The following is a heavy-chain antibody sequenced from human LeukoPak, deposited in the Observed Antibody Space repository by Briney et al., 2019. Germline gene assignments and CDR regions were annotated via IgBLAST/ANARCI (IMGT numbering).Heavy chain of an antibody. CDR2: ISGSGGST. Sequence: GGSLRLSCAASGFTFSSYAMSWVRQAPGKGLEWVSAISGSGGSTYYADSVKGRFTISRDNSKNTLYLQMNNLRVEDTAVYYCSKKGQNEDYGKPDWGQGTLVTVSS. J-gene: IGHJ4*02. V-gene: IGHV3-23*01. CDR1: GFTFSSYA. D-gene: IGHD4-17*01. CDR3: SKKGQNEDYGKPD.